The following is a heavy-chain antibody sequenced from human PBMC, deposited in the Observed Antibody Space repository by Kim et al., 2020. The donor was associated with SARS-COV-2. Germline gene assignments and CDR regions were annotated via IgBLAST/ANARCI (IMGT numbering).Heavy chain of an antibody. J-gene: IGHJ3*02. V-gene: IGHV1-46*01. Sequence: AQKFQGRVTMPRDTSTSTVYMELSSLGSEDTAVYYCARDVVVVPAANAFDIWGQGTMVTVSS. D-gene: IGHD2-2*01. CDR3: ARDVVVVPAANAFDI.